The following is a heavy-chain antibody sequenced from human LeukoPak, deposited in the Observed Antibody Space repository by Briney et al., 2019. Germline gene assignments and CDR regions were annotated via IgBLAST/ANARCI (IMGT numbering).Heavy chain of an antibody. CDR3: ARDQYSYAHAAH. V-gene: IGHV3-66*01. Sequence: PGGSLRLSCAASGFTFSSYAMSWVRQAPGKGLEWVSAIYSGGTTYYADSVKGRFTISRDNSKNTLHLQMNSLRAEDTAVYYCARDQYSYAHAAHWGQGTLVTVSS. CDR1: GFTFSSYA. J-gene: IGHJ4*02. CDR2: IYSGGTT. D-gene: IGHD5-18*01.